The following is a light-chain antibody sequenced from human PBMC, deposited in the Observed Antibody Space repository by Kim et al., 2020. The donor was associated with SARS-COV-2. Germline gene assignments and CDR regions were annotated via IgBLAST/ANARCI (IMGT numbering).Light chain of an antibody. J-gene: IGLJ3*02. CDR2: DTS. V-gene: IGLV1-40*01. Sequence: VTVSGTERRASVEASYDVHWYQHLPGTAPKLLIYDTSNRPSGVPDRFAGSKSGTSASLAITGLQAEDEADYYCQSYDSSLTGSGVFGGGTQLTVL. CDR3: QSYDSSLTGSGV. CDR1: RASVEASYD.